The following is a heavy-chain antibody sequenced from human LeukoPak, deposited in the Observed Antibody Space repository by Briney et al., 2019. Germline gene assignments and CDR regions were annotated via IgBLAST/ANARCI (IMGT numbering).Heavy chain of an antibody. Sequence: ASVKVSCKASGGTFSSYAISWVRQAPGQGLEWMGRIIPILGIANYAQKFQGRVTITADKSTSTAYMELSSLRSEDTAVYYCARGGGEVPAAIFVWGRGTTVTVSS. J-gene: IGHJ6*02. CDR3: ARGGGEVPAAIFV. V-gene: IGHV1-69*04. D-gene: IGHD2-2*01. CDR2: IIPILGIA. CDR1: GGTFSSYA.